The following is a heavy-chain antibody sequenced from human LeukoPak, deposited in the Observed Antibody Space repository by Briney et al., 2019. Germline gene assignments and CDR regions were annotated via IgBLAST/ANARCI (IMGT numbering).Heavy chain of an antibody. J-gene: IGHJ4*02. Sequence: PGGSLRLSCAASGFTFSSYDMHWVRQAPGKGLEWVAFIWSDGSNKYYADSVKGRFTISRDNSKNTLYLQMNSLRAEDTAVYYCAKDQGWEPGSRVYFDYWGQGTLVTVSS. V-gene: IGHV3-30*02. CDR2: IWSDGSNK. CDR1: GFTFSSYD. CDR3: AKDQGWEPGSRVYFDY. D-gene: IGHD1-14*01.